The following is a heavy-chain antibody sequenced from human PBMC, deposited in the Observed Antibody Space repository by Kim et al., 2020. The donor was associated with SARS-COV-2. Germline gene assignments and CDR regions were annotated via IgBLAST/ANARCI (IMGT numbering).Heavy chain of an antibody. D-gene: IGHD3-10*01. J-gene: IGHJ6*02. CDR1: GGSISSYY. CDR3: ARVRLNVWFGPNGMDV. V-gene: IGHV4-59*13. CDR2: IYYSGST. Sequence: SETLSLTCTVSGGSISSYYWSWIRQPPGKGLEWIGYIYYSGSTNYNPSLKSRVTISVDTSKNQFSLKLSSVTAVDTAVYYCARVRLNVWFGPNGMDVWGQGTTVTVSS.